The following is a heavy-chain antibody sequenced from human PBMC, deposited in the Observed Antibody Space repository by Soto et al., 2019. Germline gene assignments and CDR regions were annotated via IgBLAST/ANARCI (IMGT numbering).Heavy chain of an antibody. V-gene: IGHV3-23*01. D-gene: IGHD3-22*01. Sequence: RQPYGAAEVNCSEQGRSRINKNQGKGLEWFSAICGSGGTTYYADSLTCRFTISRDNSKTPLYLQMNSLRAEDTAVYYCAKDPSMIVVVTSAYWGQGTLVTVSS. CDR2: ICGSGGTT. CDR3: AKDPSMIVVVTSAY. CDR1: EVNCSEQG. J-gene: IGHJ4*02.